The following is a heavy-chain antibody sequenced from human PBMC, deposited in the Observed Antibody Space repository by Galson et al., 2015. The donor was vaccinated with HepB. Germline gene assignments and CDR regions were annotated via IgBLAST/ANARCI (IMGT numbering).Heavy chain of an antibody. J-gene: IGHJ3*02. CDR2: VSHNGGST. D-gene: IGHD2-15*01. CDR1: GFTFTTYA. CDR3: VKGTDIVVVAAAKDAFDM. Sequence: SLRLSCAASGFTFTTYAMHWVRQAPGKGLEYVSGVSHNGGSTSYADSVKGRFTISRDNSKNTLFLQMSSLRIEDTAVYYCVKGTDIVVVAAAKDAFDMWGQGTLVAVSS. V-gene: IGHV3-64D*06.